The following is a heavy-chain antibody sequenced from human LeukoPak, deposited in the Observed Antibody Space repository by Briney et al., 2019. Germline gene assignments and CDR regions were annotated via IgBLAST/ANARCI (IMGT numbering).Heavy chain of an antibody. D-gene: IGHD2-15*01. Sequence: GESLKISCKSSGYSFSSHWIGWVRQMPGKGLEWMGIIYPGDSDTRYSPSFQGRVTISADKSISTAYLQWSSLRASDTAMYYCARPKCSGGSCYSFDYWGQGTLVTVSS. CDR3: ARPKCSGGSCYSFDY. J-gene: IGHJ4*02. CDR1: GYSFSSHW. V-gene: IGHV5-51*01. CDR2: IYPGDSDT.